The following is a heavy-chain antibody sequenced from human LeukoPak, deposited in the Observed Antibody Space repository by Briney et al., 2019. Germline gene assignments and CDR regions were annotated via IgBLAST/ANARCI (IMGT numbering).Heavy chain of an antibody. CDR3: ARDGGYIQFGY. V-gene: IGHV1-69*06. D-gene: IGHD5-12*01. J-gene: IGHJ4*02. CDR2: IIPIFGTA. Sequence: GASVKVSCKASGYIFSNYGISWVRQAPGQGLEWMGGIIPIFGTANYAQKFQGRVTITADKSMSTAYMELSSLRSEDTAVYYCARDGGYIQFGYWGQGTLVTVSS. CDR1: GYIFSNYG.